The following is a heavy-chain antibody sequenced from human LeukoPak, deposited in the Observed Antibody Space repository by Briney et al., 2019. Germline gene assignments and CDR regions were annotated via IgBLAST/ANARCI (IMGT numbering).Heavy chain of an antibody. CDR1: GFIFSSYA. D-gene: IGHD5-24*01. J-gene: IGHJ4*02. CDR3: VKGMATYTYRVPFDF. Sequence: PGGSLRLSCSASGFIFSSYAMYWVRQAPGKGLEYVAAISSDGVTTYYADSVKGRFTISRDNSKNTLYLQMSSLRPEDTAVYYCVKGMATYTYRVPFDFWGQGTLVTVSS. CDR2: ISSDGVTT. V-gene: IGHV3-64D*09.